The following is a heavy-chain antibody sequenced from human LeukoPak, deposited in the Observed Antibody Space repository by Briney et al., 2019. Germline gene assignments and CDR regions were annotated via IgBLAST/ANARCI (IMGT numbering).Heavy chain of an antibody. Sequence: GGSLRLSCAASGFTFSTYRMSWVRQAPGKGLEWVANIKQDGSEKHYVDSVKGRFTISRDNAKNSLYLQISSLRAEDTAVYYCTRVEETATTAAIIRKYSYYYYYMDVWGKGNTVTVSS. CDR2: IKQDGSEK. J-gene: IGHJ6*03. D-gene: IGHD4-11*01. CDR1: GFTFSTYR. CDR3: TRVEETATTAAIIRKYSYYYYYMDV. V-gene: IGHV3-7*01.